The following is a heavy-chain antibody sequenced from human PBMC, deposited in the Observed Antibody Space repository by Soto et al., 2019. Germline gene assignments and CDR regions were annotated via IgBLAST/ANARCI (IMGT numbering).Heavy chain of an antibody. Sequence: QLQLQESGPGLVEPSQTLSLPCTVSGGSISGVGYYWGWIRQHPGKGLELIGYIHHSGTTYSNPSLKRRLTLSVDTSKTQFSPKLRSATGADTALYYCARAWTAGACWATWFDLWGQGTLVTVSS. CDR1: GGSISGVGYY. V-gene: IGHV4-31*03. CDR3: ARAWTAGACWATWFDL. J-gene: IGHJ5*02. CDR2: IHHSGTT. D-gene: IGHD1-26*01.